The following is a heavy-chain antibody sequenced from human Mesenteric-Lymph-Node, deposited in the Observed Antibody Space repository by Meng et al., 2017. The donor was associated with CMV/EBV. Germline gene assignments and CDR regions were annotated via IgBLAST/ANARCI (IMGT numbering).Heavy chain of an antibody. CDR1: GFTFSSYA. D-gene: IGHD3-10*01. CDR3: VKGHGFYVSGSYFDN. J-gene: IGHJ4*02. CDR2: TSGSGGLT. Sequence: GGSLRLSCAASGFTFSSYAMTWVRQAPGKGLEWVSSTSGSGGLTYYADSVKGRFAISRDNAKNSLYLHMNSLRAEDTAFYFCVKGHGFYVSGSYFDNWGQGTLVTVSS. V-gene: IGHV3-23*01.